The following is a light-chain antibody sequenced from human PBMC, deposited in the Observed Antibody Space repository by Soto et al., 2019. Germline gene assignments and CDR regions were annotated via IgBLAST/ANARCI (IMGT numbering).Light chain of an antibody. V-gene: IGLV1-44*01. CDR1: SSNIGSNT. Sequence: QSVLTQPPSASGTPGQRVTISCSGSSSNIGSNTVNWYQQLPGTTPKLLIYSNNQRPSGVPDRFSGSKSGTSDSLAISGLQSEDEADYYCAAWDDSLNGLVFGGGTKVTVL. CDR2: SNN. CDR3: AAWDDSLNGLV. J-gene: IGLJ3*02.